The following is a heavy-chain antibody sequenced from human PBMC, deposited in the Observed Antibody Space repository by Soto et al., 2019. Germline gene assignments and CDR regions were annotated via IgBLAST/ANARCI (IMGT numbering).Heavy chain of an antibody. V-gene: IGHV1-24*01. Sequence: ASVKVSCKVSGYTLTDLSMHWVRQAPGKGLEWMGGFDPEDGETIYAQKFQGRVTMTEDTSTDTAYMELSSLRSEDTAVYYCATDLNYSSSWYRFDYWGQGTLVTVSS. D-gene: IGHD6-13*01. CDR3: ATDLNYSSSWYRFDY. J-gene: IGHJ4*02. CDR1: GYTLTDLS. CDR2: FDPEDGET.